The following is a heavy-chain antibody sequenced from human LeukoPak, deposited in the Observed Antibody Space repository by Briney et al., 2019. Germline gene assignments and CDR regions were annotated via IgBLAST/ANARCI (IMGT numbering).Heavy chain of an antibody. J-gene: IGHJ6*02. CDR3: ARSGRTPTPYYYGMDV. V-gene: IGHV3-30*03. D-gene: IGHD4-23*01. CDR1: GFTFSSYG. Sequence: GGSLRLSCAASGFTFSSYGMHWVRQAPGKGLEWVAVISYDGSNKYYADFVKGRFTISRDNSKNTLYLQMNSLRAEDTAVYYCARSGRTPTPYYYGMDVWGQGTTVTVSS. CDR2: ISYDGSNK.